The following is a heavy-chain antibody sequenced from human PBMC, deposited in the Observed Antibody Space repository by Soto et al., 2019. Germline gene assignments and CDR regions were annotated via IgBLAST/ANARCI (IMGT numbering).Heavy chain of an antibody. Sequence: PGESLKISCKGSGYSFTSYWIGWVRQMPVKGLEWMGIIYPGDSDTRYSPSFQGQVTISADKSISTAYLQWSSLKASDTAMYYCARRRCSGGSCYSGDAFDIWGQGTMVTVSS. CDR1: GYSFTSYW. J-gene: IGHJ3*02. V-gene: IGHV5-51*01. CDR2: IYPGDSDT. D-gene: IGHD2-15*01. CDR3: ARRRCSGGSCYSGDAFDI.